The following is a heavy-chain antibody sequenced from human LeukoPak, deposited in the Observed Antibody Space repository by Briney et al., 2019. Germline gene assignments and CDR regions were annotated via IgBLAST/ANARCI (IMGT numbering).Heavy chain of an antibody. Sequence: GGSLRLSCAASGFTFSSYAMSWVRQAPGKGLEWVSAISGSGGSTYYADSVKGRFTISRDNSKNTLYLQMNSLRAEDTAVYYCAKVPLLWFGEPQGYYGMDVWGQGTTVTVSS. V-gene: IGHV3-23*01. D-gene: IGHD3-10*01. J-gene: IGHJ6*02. CDR3: AKVPLLWFGEPQGYYGMDV. CDR2: ISGSGGST. CDR1: GFTFSSYA.